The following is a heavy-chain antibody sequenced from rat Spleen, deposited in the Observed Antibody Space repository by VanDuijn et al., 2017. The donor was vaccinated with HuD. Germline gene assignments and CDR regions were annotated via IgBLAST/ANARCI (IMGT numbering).Heavy chain of an antibody. V-gene: IGHV5-58*01. CDR3: ATRDNNYAY. D-gene: IGHD1-10*01. CDR1: GFTFSAYW. Sequence: EVQLVETGGDLVQPGRSLKLSCVASGFTFSAYWMYWIRQAPGKGLEWVSSINTDGSSTYYPDSVKGRFTISRDNAENTVYLQMNSLKSEDTATYYCATRDNNYAYWGQGVMVTVSS. CDR2: INTDGSST. J-gene: IGHJ2*01.